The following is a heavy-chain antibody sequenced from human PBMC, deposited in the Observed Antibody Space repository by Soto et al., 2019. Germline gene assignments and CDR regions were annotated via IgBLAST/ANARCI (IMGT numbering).Heavy chain of an antibody. D-gene: IGHD6-19*01. Sequence: GGSLRLSCAASGFTFSSYAMSWVRQAPGKGLEWVSAISGSGGSTYYADSVKGRFTISRDNSKNTLYLQMNSLRAEDTAVYYCAKDLFGRTSQQWPFDYWGQGTLVTVSS. J-gene: IGHJ4*02. V-gene: IGHV3-23*01. CDR3: AKDLFGRTSQQWPFDY. CDR1: GFTFSSYA. CDR2: ISGSGGST.